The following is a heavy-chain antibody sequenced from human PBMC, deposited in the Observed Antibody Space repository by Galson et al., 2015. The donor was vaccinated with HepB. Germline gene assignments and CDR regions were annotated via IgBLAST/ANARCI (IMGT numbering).Heavy chain of an antibody. CDR3: ARDALNLAAGTANVDY. CDR2: IWYDGSNK. D-gene: IGHD6-13*01. CDR1: GFTFSSYG. J-gene: IGHJ4*02. V-gene: IGHV3-33*08. Sequence: SLRLSCAASGFTFSSYGMHWVRQAPGKGLEWVAVIWYDGSNKYYADSVKGRFTISRDNSKNTLYLQMNSLRAEDTAVYYCARDALNLAAGTANVDYWGQGTLVTVSS.